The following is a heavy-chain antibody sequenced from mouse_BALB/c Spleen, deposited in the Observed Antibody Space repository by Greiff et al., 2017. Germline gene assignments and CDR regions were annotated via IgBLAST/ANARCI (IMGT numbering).Heavy chain of an antibody. D-gene: IGHD2-14*01. J-gene: IGHJ1*01. V-gene: IGHV5-12-2*01. Sequence: EVKLMESGGGLVQPGGSLKLSCAASGFTFSSYTMSWVRQTPEKRLEWVAYISNGGGSTYYPDTVKGRFTISRDNAKNTLYLQMSSLKSEDTAMYYCARHLYRYDYWYFDVWGAGTTVTVSS. CDR1: GFTFSSYT. CDR3: ARHLYRYDYWYFDV. CDR2: ISNGGGST.